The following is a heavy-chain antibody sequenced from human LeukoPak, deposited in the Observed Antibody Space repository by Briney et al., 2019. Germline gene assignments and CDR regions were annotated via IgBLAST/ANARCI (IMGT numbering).Heavy chain of an antibody. D-gene: IGHD2-15*01. CDR3: AKGDLKDGGLDYSSD. V-gene: IGHV3-23*01. J-gene: IGHJ4*02. CDR2: ISGTGGST. CDR1: GFTFNNYA. Sequence: GGSLRLSCAASGFTFNNYAMSWVRQAPGKGLEWVSSISGTGGSTYYANSVKGRFTISRDNSKNALSLQMNSLRAEDTAVYYCAKGDLKDGGLDYSSDWGQGTLVTVSS.